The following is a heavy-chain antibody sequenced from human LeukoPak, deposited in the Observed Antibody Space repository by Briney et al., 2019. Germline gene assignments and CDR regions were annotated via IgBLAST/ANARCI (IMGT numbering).Heavy chain of an antibody. CDR2: MNEYSTTI. Sequence: GGSLRLSCAASGFPYNSFWMHWVRQAPGKGLVWVSDMNEYSTTIRYADSVKGRFTISRDNAKSILYLQMNNLRAEDTAMYFCARGGVNPVDHWGQGTLVTVSS. CDR1: GFPYNSFW. J-gene: IGHJ4*02. D-gene: IGHD1-14*01. CDR3: ARGGVNPVDH. V-gene: IGHV3-74*01.